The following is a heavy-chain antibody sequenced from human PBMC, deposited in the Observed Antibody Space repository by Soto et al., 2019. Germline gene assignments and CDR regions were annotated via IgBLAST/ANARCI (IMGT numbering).Heavy chain of an antibody. CDR3: VSWVSAHFDK. CDR2: IDYSGANT. V-gene: IGHV3-23*01. Sequence: GSLRLSCAASGFTLDNGMTWVRQAPGKGLEWISTIDYSGANTHYADSVKGRFTISRDKSRNTVALQMSNLRAEDTALYYCVSWVSAHFDKWGQGT. D-gene: IGHD2-8*01. J-gene: IGHJ4*02. CDR1: GFTLDNG.